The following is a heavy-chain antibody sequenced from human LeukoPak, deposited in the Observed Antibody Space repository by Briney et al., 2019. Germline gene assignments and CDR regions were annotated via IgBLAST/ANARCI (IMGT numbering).Heavy chain of an antibody. J-gene: IGHJ4*02. CDR1: GFTFRDYD. D-gene: IGHD1-1*01. V-gene: IGHV3-13*01. CDR2: IGTAGDT. CDR3: ARVAKERVGGVYYFDY. Sequence: AGSLRLSCAASGFTFRDYDMQRVRQATGKGLEWVSAIGTAGDTYYTGSVKGRFTISRENARNSLYLQMNSLRAGDTAVYYCARVAKERVGGVYYFDYWGQGTLVTVSS.